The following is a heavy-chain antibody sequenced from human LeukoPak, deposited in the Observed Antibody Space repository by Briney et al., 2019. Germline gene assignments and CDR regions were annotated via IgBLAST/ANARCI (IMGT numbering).Heavy chain of an antibody. Sequence: PSETLSLTCTVSGVSISSYYWSWIRQPPGKGLEWVGYIYYSGSTNYNPSLKSRVTISVDTSKNQFSLKLSSVTAADTAVYYCARGDCSSTSCYTRRYWFDPWGQGTLVTVSS. V-gene: IGHV4-59*01. J-gene: IGHJ5*02. CDR2: IYYSGST. D-gene: IGHD2-2*02. CDR1: GVSISSYY. CDR3: ARGDCSSTSCYTRRYWFDP.